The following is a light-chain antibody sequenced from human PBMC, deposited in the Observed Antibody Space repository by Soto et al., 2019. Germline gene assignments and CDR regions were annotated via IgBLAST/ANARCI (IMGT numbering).Light chain of an antibody. Sequence: DIQMTQSPSSLSASVGDRVTITCRASQSISSCLYWYQQKPGKAPNLLIYTASSLESGVPSRFSGSGSGTEFTLTISSLQPEDFATYYCQQCNSSPVTFGQGTRVDIK. V-gene: IGKV1-5*03. J-gene: IGKJ5*01. CDR2: TAS. CDR1: QSISSC. CDR3: QQCNSSPVT.